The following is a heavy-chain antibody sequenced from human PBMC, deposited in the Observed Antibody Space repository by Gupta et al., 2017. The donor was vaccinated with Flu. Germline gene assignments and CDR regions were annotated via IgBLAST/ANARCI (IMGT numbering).Heavy chain of an antibody. Sequence: SWVRQAPGKGLEWVSAISGSGGSTYYADSVKGRFTISRDNSKNTLYLQMNSLRAEDTAVYYCANGGWGSGVGWGQGTLVTVSS. CDR2: ISGSGGST. D-gene: IGHD6-19*01. J-gene: IGHJ4*02. CDR3: ANGGWGSGVG. V-gene: IGHV3-23*01.